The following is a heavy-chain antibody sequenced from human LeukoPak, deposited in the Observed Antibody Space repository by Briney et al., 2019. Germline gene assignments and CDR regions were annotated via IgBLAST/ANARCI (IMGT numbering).Heavy chain of an antibody. CDR2: INPNSGGT. J-gene: IGHJ4*02. CDR1: GYTFTGYY. CDR3: ARVFSCSSTSCHEGLDY. Sequence: ASVKVSCKASGYTFTGYYMHWVRQAPGQGLEWMGWINPNSGGTNYAQKFQGRVTMTRDTSISTAYMELSRLRSDDTAVYYCARVFSCSSTSCHEGLDYWGQGTLVTVSS. V-gene: IGHV1-2*02. D-gene: IGHD2-2*01.